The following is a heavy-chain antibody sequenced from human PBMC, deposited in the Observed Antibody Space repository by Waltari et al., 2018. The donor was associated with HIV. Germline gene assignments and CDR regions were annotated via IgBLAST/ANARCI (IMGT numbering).Heavy chain of an antibody. CDR2: IHSDGSST. Sequence: VESGGGLVQPGGSLRLSCAASGFTFRSYWMHWVRQAPGKGLVWVSRIHSDGSSTSYADFVKGRFTISRDNAKNTLYLEMNSLRAEDTAVYYCARREATVVRGVYYYGMDVWGQGTTVTVSS. J-gene: IGHJ6*02. V-gene: IGHV3-74*01. CDR1: GFTFRSYW. D-gene: IGHD3-10*01. CDR3: ARREATVVRGVYYYGMDV.